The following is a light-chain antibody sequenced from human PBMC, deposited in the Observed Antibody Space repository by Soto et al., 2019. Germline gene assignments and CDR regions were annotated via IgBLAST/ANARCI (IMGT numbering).Light chain of an antibody. J-gene: IGLJ1*01. V-gene: IGLV7-46*01. CDR1: TGAVTSGHY. CDR3: LVSYSGSYV. CDR2: DAS. Sequence: AVVTQEFSLTVSPGGTVTLTCGSSTGAVTSGHYPYWFQQKPGQAPRTLIYDASNKLSWTPARFSGSLLGGKAALTLSGAQPEDEADYYCLVSYSGSYVFGTGTKLTVL.